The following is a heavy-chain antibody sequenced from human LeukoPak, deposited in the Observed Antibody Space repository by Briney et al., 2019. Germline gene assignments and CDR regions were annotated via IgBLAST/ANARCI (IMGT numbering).Heavy chain of an antibody. J-gene: IGHJ4*02. CDR1: GFTFISYE. Sequence: GGSLRLSCAASGFTFISYEMNWVRQAPGKGLEWVSYISSSGSTIYYADSVKGRFTISRDNAKNSLYLQMNSLRAEDTAVYYCARSPVDTVMVMGDYWGQGTLVTVSS. CDR2: ISSSGSTI. D-gene: IGHD5-18*01. V-gene: IGHV3-48*03. CDR3: ARSPVDTVMVMGDY.